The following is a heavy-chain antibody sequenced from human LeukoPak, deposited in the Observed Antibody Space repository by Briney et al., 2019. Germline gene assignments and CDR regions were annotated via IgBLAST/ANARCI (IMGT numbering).Heavy chain of an antibody. J-gene: IGHJ5*02. CDR2: IGTAGDT. Sequence: GGSLRLSCAASGFTFSSYDMHWVRQATGKGLEWVSAIGTAGDTYYPGSVKGRFTISRENAKNSLYLQMNSLRAGGTAVYYCARARRVRGVIMLDPWGQGTLVTVSS. D-gene: IGHD3-10*01. CDR1: GFTFSSYD. CDR3: ARARRVRGVIMLDP. V-gene: IGHV3-13*01.